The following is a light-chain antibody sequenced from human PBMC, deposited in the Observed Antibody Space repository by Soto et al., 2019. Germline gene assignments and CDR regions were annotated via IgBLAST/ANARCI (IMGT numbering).Light chain of an antibody. V-gene: IGKV3-20*01. Sequence: EIGLTQSPGTLSLSPGERATLSCRASQSVTSTSLAWYQQKPGQAPRLLMYGASSRATGTPDRISGGGSGTDFTLTISRLEPEDFAVYYCQHYVTSSIAVRQGTRLEIK. CDR3: QHYVTSSIA. CDR1: QSVTSTS. CDR2: GAS. J-gene: IGKJ5*01.